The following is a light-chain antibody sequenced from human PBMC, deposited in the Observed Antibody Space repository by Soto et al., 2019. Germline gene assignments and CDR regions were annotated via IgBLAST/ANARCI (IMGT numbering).Light chain of an antibody. V-gene: IGKV1-5*03. CDR1: QSISSW. J-gene: IGKJ3*01. CDR3: QQYNSYPFT. Sequence: DIPMTQSPSTLSASVGDRVTITCRASQSISSWLAWYQQKPGKAPKVLIYKASSLESGVPSRFSGSGSGTEFTLTISSLQPDDFATYYCQQYNSYPFTFGPGTKVDVK. CDR2: KAS.